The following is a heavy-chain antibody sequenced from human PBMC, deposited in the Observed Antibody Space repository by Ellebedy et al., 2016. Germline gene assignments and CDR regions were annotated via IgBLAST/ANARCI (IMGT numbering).Heavy chain of an antibody. CDR2: ISYDGSNK. J-gene: IGHJ4*02. D-gene: IGHD2-15*01. V-gene: IGHV3-30*18. CDR3: AKDLGYFDC. CDR1: GFTFSSYG. Sequence: GGSLRLXXAASGFTFSSYGMHWVRQAPGKGLEWVAVISYDGSNKYYADSVKGRFTISRDNSKNTLYLQMNSLRAEDTAVYYCAKDLGYFDCWGQGTLVTVSS.